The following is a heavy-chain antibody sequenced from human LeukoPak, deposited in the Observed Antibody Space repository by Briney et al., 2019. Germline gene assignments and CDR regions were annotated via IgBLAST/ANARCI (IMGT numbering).Heavy chain of an antibody. CDR3: AKEVVRDYDFWSGYYQYNWFDP. Sequence: GGSLRLSCAASGFTFGGYSMHWVRQAPGKGLEWVAVISHDGSQKFCADSVKGRFTISRDNPKNTLYLQMNSLRAEDTAVYYCAKEVVRDYDFWSGYYQYNWFDPWGQGTLVTVSS. V-gene: IGHV3-30*04. J-gene: IGHJ5*02. CDR2: ISHDGSQK. D-gene: IGHD3-3*01. CDR1: GFTFGGYS.